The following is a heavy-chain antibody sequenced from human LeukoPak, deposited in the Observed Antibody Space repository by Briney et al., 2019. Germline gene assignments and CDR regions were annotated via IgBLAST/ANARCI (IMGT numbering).Heavy chain of an antibody. J-gene: IGHJ4*02. Sequence: PGGSLRLSCAASGFTFSNAWMSWVRQAPGKGLEWVGRIKSKTDGGTTDYAAPVKGRFTISRDDSKNTLYLQMNSLKTEDTAVYYCTTDGTGSDDFWSGYDLDYWGQGTLVTVSS. D-gene: IGHD3-3*01. V-gene: IGHV3-15*01. CDR2: IKSKTDGGTT. CDR3: TTDGTGSDDFWSGYDLDY. CDR1: GFTFSNAW.